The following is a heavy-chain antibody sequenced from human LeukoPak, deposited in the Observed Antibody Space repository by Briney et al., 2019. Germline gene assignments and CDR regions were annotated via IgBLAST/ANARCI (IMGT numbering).Heavy chain of an antibody. D-gene: IGHD3-10*01. CDR3: ARDLRFGHWFDY. V-gene: IGHV4-31*03. J-gene: IGHJ4*02. Sequence: SETLSLTCTVSGGSISSGGYYWSWIRQHPGKGLEWIGYIYYSGSTYYNPSLKSRVTISVDTSKNQFSLELSSVTAADTAVYYCARDLRFGHWFDYWGQGTLATVSS. CDR1: GGSISSGGYY. CDR2: IYYSGST.